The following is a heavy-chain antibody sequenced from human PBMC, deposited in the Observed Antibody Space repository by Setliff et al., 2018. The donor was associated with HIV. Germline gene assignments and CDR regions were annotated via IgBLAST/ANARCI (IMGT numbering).Heavy chain of an antibody. J-gene: IGHJ4*02. CDR2: IYTSGTT. Sequence: NPSETLSLTCTVSGGSISSGRYYWSWIRQPAGKGLEWIGRIYTSGTTNYKPSLNSRVTMSVDTSKNQFSLKLYSATAADTAVYYCARDHEDSGWYVESVDYWGQGTLVTVSS. D-gene: IGHD6-19*01. CDR3: ARDHEDSGWYVESVDY. CDR1: GGSISSGRYY. V-gene: IGHV4-61*02.